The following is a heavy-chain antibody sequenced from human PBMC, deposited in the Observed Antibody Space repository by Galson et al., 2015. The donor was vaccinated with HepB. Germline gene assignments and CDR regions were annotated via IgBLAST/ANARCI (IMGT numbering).Heavy chain of an antibody. CDR3: ARDCSSTSCQQWDAFDI. CDR2: IYTSGST. Sequence: TLSLTCTVSGGSISSGSYYWSWIRQPAGKGLEWIGRIYTSGSTNYNPSLKSRVTMSVDTSKNQFSLKLSSVTAADTAVYYCARDCSSTSCQQWDAFDIWGQGTMVTVSS. CDR1: GGSISSGSYY. V-gene: IGHV4-61*02. J-gene: IGHJ3*02. D-gene: IGHD2-2*01.